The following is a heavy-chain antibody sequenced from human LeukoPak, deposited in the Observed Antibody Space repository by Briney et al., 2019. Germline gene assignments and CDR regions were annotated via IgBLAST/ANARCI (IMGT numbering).Heavy chain of an antibody. D-gene: IGHD6-13*01. CDR3: ARELAPYFDY. J-gene: IGHJ4*02. CDR2: ISYTGST. Sequence: SETLSLTCTVSGASISSGGCSWSWIRQHPGKGLEWIGYISYTGSTYYNPSLKSRVTISVDTSKNQFSLKLSSVTAADTAVYYCARELAPYFDYWGQGTLVTVSS. CDR1: GASISSGGCS. V-gene: IGHV4-31*03.